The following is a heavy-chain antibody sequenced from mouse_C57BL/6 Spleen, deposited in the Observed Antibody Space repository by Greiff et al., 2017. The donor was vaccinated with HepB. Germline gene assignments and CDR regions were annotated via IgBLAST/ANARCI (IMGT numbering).Heavy chain of an antibody. D-gene: IGHD2-5*01. CDR1: GFTFSSYA. CDR2: ISSGGDYI. Sequence: EVKLMESGEGLVKPGGSLKLSCAASGFTFSSYAMSWVRQTPEKRLEWVAYISSGGDYIYYADTVKGRFTISRDNARNTLYLQMSSLKSEDTAMYYCTREGPAYYSNSAWFAYWGQGTLVTVSA. J-gene: IGHJ3*01. V-gene: IGHV5-9-1*02. CDR3: TREGPAYYSNSAWFAY.